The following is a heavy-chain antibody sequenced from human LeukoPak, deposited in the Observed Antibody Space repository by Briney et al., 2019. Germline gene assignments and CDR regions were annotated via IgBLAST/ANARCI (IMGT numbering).Heavy chain of an antibody. V-gene: IGHV3-23*01. J-gene: IGHJ4*02. CDR3: ATSPDGAFDY. CDR2: ISGSGGST. CDR1: GFTFSSYA. Sequence: GGSLRLSCAASGFTFSSYAMSWVRQAPGKGLEWVSAISGSGGSTYYADSVKGRFTISRDNSKNTLYLHMNSLRAEDTAVYYCATSPDGAFDYWGQGPLVTVSS.